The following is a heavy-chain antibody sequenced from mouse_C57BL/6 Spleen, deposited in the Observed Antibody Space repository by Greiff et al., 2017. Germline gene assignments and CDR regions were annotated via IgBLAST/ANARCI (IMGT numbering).Heavy chain of an antibody. CDR1: GYSFTGYY. CDR3: ARLTGTYFDY. D-gene: IGHD4-1*01. V-gene: IGHV1-42*01. CDR2: INPSTGGT. Sequence: VHVKQSGPELVKPGASVKISCKASGYSFTGYYMNWVKQSPEKSLEWIGEINPSTGGTTYNRKFKAKATLTVDKSSSTAYMQLKSLTSEDSAVYYCARLTGTYFDYWGQGTTLTVSS. J-gene: IGHJ2*01.